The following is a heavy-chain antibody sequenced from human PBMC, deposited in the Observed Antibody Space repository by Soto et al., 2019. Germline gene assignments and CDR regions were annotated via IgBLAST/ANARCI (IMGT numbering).Heavy chain of an antibody. J-gene: IGHJ4*02. CDR2: IIPIFGTA. V-gene: IGHV1-69*13. D-gene: IGHD3-10*01. CDR1: GGTFSSYA. Sequence: GASVKVSCKASGGTFSSYAISWVRQAPGQGLEWMGGIIPIFGTANYAQKFQGRVTITADESTSTAYMELSSLRSEDTAVYYCATLADYFGSGSFPSYFDYWGRGTLVTVSS. CDR3: ATLADYFGSGSFPSYFDY.